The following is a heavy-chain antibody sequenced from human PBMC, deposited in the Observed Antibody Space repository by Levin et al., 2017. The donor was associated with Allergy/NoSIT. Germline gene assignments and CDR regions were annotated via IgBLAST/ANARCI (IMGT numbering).Heavy chain of an antibody. Sequence: GESLKISCKASGYTFTSYDINWVRQATGQGLEWMGWMNPNSGNTGYAQKFQGRVTMTRNTSISTAYMELSSLRSEDTAVYYCARVPLYYYGMDGWGQGTTVTVSS. V-gene: IGHV1-8*01. CDR2: MNPNSGNT. J-gene: IGHJ6*02. CDR1: GYTFTSYD. CDR3: ARVPLYYYGMDG.